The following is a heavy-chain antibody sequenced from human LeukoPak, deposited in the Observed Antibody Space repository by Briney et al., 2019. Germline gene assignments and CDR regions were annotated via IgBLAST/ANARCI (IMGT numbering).Heavy chain of an antibody. CDR2: ISSGSSYI. CDR3: AREVTQQLVDY. J-gene: IGHJ4*02. Sequence: GGSLRLSCAASGFTFSSYSMNWVRQAPGKGLEWVSSISSGSSYIYYADSVKGRFTISRDNAKNSLHLQMNSLRAEDTAVYYCAREVTQQLVDYWGQGTLVTVSS. D-gene: IGHD6-6*01. V-gene: IGHV3-21*01. CDR1: GFTFSSYS.